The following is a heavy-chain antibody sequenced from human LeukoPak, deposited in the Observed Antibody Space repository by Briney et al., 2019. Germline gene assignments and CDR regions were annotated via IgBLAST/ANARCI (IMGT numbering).Heavy chain of an antibody. J-gene: IGHJ3*02. D-gene: IGHD5-12*01. CDR1: GFTFSSYS. CDR3: ARDMTDIGISSYPDAFKI. Sequence: PGGSLRLSCAASGFTFSSYSMNWVRQAPGKGLEWVSYMSSSSSTIYYADSVKGRFTISRDNAKNSLYLQMNSLRAEDTAVYYCARDMTDIGISSYPDAFKIWGQGTMVTVSS. V-gene: IGHV3-48*01. CDR2: MSSSSSTI.